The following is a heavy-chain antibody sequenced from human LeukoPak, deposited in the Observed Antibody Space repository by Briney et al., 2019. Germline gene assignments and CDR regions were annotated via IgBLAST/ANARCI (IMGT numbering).Heavy chain of an antibody. V-gene: IGHV4-59*12. CDR3: ARDRIVGATDAFDI. CDR1: GGSISSYY. J-gene: IGHJ3*02. D-gene: IGHD1-26*01. CDR2: IYYSGST. Sequence: SETLSLTCTVSGGSISSYYWSWIRQPPGKGLEWIGYIYYSGSTNYNPSLKSRVTISVDTSKNQFSLKLSSVTAADTAVYYCARDRIVGATDAFDIWGQGTMVIVSS.